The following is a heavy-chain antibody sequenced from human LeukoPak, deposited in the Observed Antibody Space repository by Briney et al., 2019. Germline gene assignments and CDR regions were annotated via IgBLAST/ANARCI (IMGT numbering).Heavy chain of an antibody. CDR2: IYSGGST. CDR3: ARAPPSGWGDFGY. Sequence: GGSLRLSCAASGFTVSSNYMSWVRQAPGKGLEWVSVIYSGGSTYYADSVKGRFTISRDNSKNTLYLQMNSLRAEDTAVYYCARAPPSGWGDFGYWGQGTLVTVSS. V-gene: IGHV3-53*01. J-gene: IGHJ4*02. D-gene: IGHD3-10*01. CDR1: GFTVSSNY.